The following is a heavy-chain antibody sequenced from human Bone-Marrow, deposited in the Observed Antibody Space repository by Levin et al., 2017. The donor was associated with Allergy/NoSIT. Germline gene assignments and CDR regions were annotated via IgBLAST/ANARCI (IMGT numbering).Heavy chain of an antibody. J-gene: IGHJ4*02. CDR3: ATVPFGSGAFHS. V-gene: IGHV3-74*03. D-gene: IGHD3-10*01. Sequence: PGGSLRLSCAVPTYTFINSWMHWVRQTPRKGLEWVSRISNDGRATTYADSVKGRFTISRDDAKSTVYLQMNSLTAEDTAVYYCATVPFGSGAFHSWGQGTLVTVSS. CDR1: TYTFINSW. CDR2: ISNDGRAT.